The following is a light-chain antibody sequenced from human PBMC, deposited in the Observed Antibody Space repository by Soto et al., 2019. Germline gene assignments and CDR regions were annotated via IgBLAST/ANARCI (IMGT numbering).Light chain of an antibody. J-gene: IGKJ1*01. CDR3: QQYGSSLPWT. Sequence: EIVLTQSPGTLSLSPGERATLSYRTSQSVSSSYLAWYQQKPGQAPMLLIYGASSRATGIPDRFSGSGSGTDITLTINRLEPEDFAVYYCQQYGSSLPWTFGQGTKVEIK. CDR1: QSVSSSY. CDR2: GAS. V-gene: IGKV3-20*01.